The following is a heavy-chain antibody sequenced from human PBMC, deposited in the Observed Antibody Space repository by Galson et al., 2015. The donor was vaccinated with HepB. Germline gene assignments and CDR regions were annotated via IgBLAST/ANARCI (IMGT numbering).Heavy chain of an antibody. V-gene: IGHV3-23*01. CDR1: GFTFSSCA. CDR3: ATPGFGSGTYPLSWGPEPLQNYYFKY. Sequence: SLRLSCAASGFTFSSCAMSWVRQAPGKGLEWVSTIRDNGFSTYYAASVKGRFTISRDNSRSTLYLQMDSLRAEDTAVYYCATPGFGSGTYPLSWGPEPLQNYYFKYWGQGALVTVSS. D-gene: IGHD3-10*01. J-gene: IGHJ4*02. CDR2: IRDNGFST.